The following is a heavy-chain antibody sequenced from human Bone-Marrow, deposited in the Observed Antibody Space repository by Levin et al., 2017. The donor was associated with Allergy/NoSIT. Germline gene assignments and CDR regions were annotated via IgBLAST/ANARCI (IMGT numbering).Heavy chain of an antibody. CDR2: IWPDDSEI. D-gene: IGHD3-22*01. Sequence: NLGESLKISCKGSGYSFATSWIGWVRQMPGKGLEWMGIIWPDDSEIRYSPSFQGQVTLSADKSINTAYLQWSSLEASDTAIYYCARHGRYSRGGAYFDYWGQGTLVIVSS. V-gene: IGHV5-51*01. CDR3: ARHGRYSRGGAYFDY. J-gene: IGHJ4*02. CDR1: GYSFATSW.